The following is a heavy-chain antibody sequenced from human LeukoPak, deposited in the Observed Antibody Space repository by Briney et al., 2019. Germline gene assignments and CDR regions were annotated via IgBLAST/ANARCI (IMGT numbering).Heavy chain of an antibody. Sequence: GGSVRVSCTASGYTFTSYDMNWVRQAPGQGLEWVGWINPNSGNTGYAEKFQGRVTMTRNTSISTAYMELSSLRSEDTAVYYCAGRATADSADWFDPWGQGTLVTVSS. V-gene: IGHV1-8*01. CDR3: AGRATADSADWFDP. J-gene: IGHJ5*02. CDR1: GYTFTSYD. CDR2: INPNSGNT. D-gene: IGHD2-21*02.